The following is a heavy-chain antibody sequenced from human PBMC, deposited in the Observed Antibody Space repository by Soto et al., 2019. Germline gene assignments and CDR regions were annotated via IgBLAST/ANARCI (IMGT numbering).Heavy chain of an antibody. V-gene: IGHV1-46*01. J-gene: IGHJ4*02. D-gene: IGHD2-2*01. Sequence: QVQLVQSGAEVTRPGASVKVSCKASGYSFISHYFHWVRQAPGQGLEWMGFINPSGGSATLAQKFQGRVTMTRYTSTSTVYMELTILRSEDAAVYYCARDYLSSKLSLSYFDFWGQGTLVTVSS. CDR2: INPSGGSA. CDR3: ARDYLSSKLSLSYFDF. CDR1: GYSFISHY.